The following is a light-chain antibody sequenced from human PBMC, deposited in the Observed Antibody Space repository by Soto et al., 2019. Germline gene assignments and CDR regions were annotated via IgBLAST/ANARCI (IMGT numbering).Light chain of an antibody. CDR1: QSLLHSNGYNY. J-gene: IGKJ2*01. V-gene: IGKV2-28*01. CDR3: MQALQTPYT. Sequence: DIVMTQSPLSLPVTPGEPASISCRSSQSLLHSNGYNYLGWYLQKPGQSPQLLIYLGSNRASGVTDRFSGSGSGTDFTLKISRVEAEDVGVYYCMQALQTPYTFCQRTKVDI. CDR2: LGS.